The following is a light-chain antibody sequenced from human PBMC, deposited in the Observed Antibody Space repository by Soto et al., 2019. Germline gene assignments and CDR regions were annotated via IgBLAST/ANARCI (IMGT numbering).Light chain of an antibody. J-gene: IGKJ1*01. CDR1: QSVTKS. V-gene: IGKV3-20*01. CDR3: QQYGGSPRT. Sequence: EIVLTQSPGTLSLSPGERATLSCRASQSVTKSLAWYQQKPGQAPRLLIYGASSRATGIPDRFSGSGSGTDFTLTISRLEPEDFEVYYCQQYGGSPRTFGQGTKVDIX. CDR2: GAS.